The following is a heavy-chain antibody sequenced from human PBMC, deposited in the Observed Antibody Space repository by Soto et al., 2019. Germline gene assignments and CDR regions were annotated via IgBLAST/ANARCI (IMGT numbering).Heavy chain of an antibody. Sequence: QVQRQESGPGLVKPSQTLSLTCTVSGGSISSGGYYWSWIRQHPVKGLEWIGYIYYSGSTYYNPTLECRCTISVYTSKNQFSLKPSSVTAEDTAGYYCAREPLTWGQGTMVTVSS. J-gene: IGHJ4*02. V-gene: IGHV4-31*03. CDR3: AREPLT. CDR1: GGSISSGGYY. CDR2: IYYSGST.